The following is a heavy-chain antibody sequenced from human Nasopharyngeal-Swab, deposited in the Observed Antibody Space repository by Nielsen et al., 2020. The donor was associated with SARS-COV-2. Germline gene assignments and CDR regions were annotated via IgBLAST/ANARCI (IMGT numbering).Heavy chain of an antibody. CDR3: ARRSTAVKFDY. CDR2: IYHSGST. J-gene: IGHJ4*02. V-gene: IGHV4-4*02. Sequence: WIRQPPGKGLEWIGEIYHSGSTNYNLSLKSRVTISVDKSKNQFSLKLSSVTAADTAVYYCARRSTAVKFDYWGQGTLVTVSS.